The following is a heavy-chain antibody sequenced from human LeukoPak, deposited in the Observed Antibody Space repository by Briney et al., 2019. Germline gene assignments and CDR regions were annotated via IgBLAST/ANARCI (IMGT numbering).Heavy chain of an antibody. CDR3: ARHVSAPYYDILTGYYSGIYFQH. D-gene: IGHD3-9*01. V-gene: IGHV4-39*01. J-gene: IGHJ1*01. CDR1: GGSISSSSYY. CDR2: IYYSGST. Sequence: SETLSLTCTVSGGSISSSSYYWCWIRQPPGKGLEWIGSIYYSGSTYYNPSLKSRVTISVDTSKNQFSLKLSSVTAADTAVYYCARHVSAPYYDILTGYYSGIYFQHWGQGTLVTVSS.